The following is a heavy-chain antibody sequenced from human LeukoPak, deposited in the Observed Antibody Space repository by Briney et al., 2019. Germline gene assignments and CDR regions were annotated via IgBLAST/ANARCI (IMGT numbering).Heavy chain of an antibody. D-gene: IGHD2-2*02. CDR3: ARQSLGYCSSTSCYSYGMDV. CDR1: GYSFTNYW. V-gene: IGHV5-51*01. J-gene: IGHJ6*02. CDR2: IYPGDSDA. Sequence: GESLKISCKGSGYSFTNYWIGWVRQMPGKGLEWMGIIYPGDSDARYSPSFQGQVTISADKSISTAYLQWSSLKASDTAMYYCARQSLGYCSSTSCYSYGMDVWGQGTTVTVSS.